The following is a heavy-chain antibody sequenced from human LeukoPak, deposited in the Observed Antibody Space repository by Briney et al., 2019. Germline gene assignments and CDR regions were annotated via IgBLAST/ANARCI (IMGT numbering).Heavy chain of an antibody. J-gene: IGHJ4*02. D-gene: IGHD4-17*01. CDR1: GFTFRSYA. CDR2: ICCSDGST. V-gene: IGHV3-23*01. CDR3: AKDLSGYTVTTSLDY. Sequence: HLGGSLRLSCVASGFTFRSYAMSWVRHAPGKGLDWVSAICCSDGSTNFAESVKGRFTISRDNSKNTLYLQMNSLRPEDTAVYYCAKDLSGYTVTTSLDYWGQGTLVTVSS.